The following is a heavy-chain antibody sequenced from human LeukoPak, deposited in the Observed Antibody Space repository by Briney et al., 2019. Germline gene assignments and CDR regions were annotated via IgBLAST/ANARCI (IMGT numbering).Heavy chain of an antibody. J-gene: IGHJ4*02. CDR1: GFIFSSYA. CDR3: ARVGKSGSYPFDY. Sequence: GRSLRLSCAASGFIFSSYAMHWVRQAPGKGLEWVAFISYDGRNENYADSVKGRFTISRDNAKNSLYLQMNSLRAGDTAVYYCARVGKSGSYPFDYWGQGSLVTVSS. D-gene: IGHD1-26*01. CDR2: ISYDGRNE. V-gene: IGHV3-30*04.